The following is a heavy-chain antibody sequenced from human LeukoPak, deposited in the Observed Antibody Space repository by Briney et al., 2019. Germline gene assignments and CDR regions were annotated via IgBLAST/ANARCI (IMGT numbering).Heavy chain of an antibody. J-gene: IGHJ4*02. V-gene: IGHV3-23*01. CDR3: ARVPGSYYVDFDY. Sequence: GGSLRLSCTASGFTLTNLAMTWVRQAPGKGLEWVSAISSSGGDTYHADSVKGRFTISRDISRNTLYPQMNSLRAEDTGVYYCARVPGSYYVDFDYWGQGILVTVSS. CDR2: ISSSGGDT. D-gene: IGHD3-10*01. CDR1: GFTLTNLA.